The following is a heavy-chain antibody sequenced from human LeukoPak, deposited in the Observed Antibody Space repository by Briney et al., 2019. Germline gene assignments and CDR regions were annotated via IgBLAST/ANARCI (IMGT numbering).Heavy chain of an antibody. V-gene: IGHV1-2*04. CDR1: GYTFTGYY. CDR2: INPNSGGT. Sequence: ASVKVSCKASGYTFTGYYMHWVRQAPGQGLEWMGWINPNSGGTNYAQKFQGWVTMTRDTSISTAYMELSRLRSDDTAVYYCARDHVGLATIGQPGNYWGQGTLVTVSS. D-gene: IGHD5-12*01. CDR3: ARDHVGLATIGQPGNY. J-gene: IGHJ4*02.